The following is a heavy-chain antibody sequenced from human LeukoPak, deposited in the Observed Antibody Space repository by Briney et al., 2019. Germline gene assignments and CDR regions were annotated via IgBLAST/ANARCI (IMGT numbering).Heavy chain of an antibody. CDR3: ARYRGEDGYKLVDY. CDR1: GGSISSNNYY. J-gene: IGHJ4*02. Sequence: SGTLSLTCTVSGGSISSNNYYWGWIRQPPGKGLEWIGSVHYSGSSYYNPSLKSRLTISVDTSKSQFSLKLSSVTAADTAVYYCARYRGEDGYKLVDYWGQGTLVTVSS. D-gene: IGHD5-24*01. V-gene: IGHV4-39*01. CDR2: VHYSGSS.